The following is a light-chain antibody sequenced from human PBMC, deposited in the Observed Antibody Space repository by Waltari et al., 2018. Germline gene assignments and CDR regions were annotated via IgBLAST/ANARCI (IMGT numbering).Light chain of an antibody. CDR2: DVS. CDR3: CSYAGSSTFVV. CDR1: SSDVGGYNY. J-gene: IGLJ2*01. Sequence: QSALTQPASVSGSPGQSITISCTGTSSDVGGYNYVSWYQQPPGKAPNYMIYDVSKRPSGGSNRFSGSKSGNTASLTISGLQAEDEADYYCCSYAGSSTFVVFGGGTKLTVL. V-gene: IGLV2-23*02.